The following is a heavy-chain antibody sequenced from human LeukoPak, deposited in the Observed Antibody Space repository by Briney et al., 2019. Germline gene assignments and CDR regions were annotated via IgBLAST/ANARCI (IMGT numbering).Heavy chain of an antibody. CDR3: ARGRAAVPVVPAAIGWFDP. D-gene: IGHD2-2*01. Sequence: ASVKVSCKASGYTFTSYGISWVRQAPGQGLEWMGWISAYNGNTNYAQKLQGRVTMTTDTSTSTAYMELRSLRSDDTAVYYCARGRAAVPVVPAAIGWFDPWGQGTLVTVSS. CDR1: GYTFTSYG. V-gene: IGHV1-18*01. J-gene: IGHJ5*02. CDR2: ISAYNGNT.